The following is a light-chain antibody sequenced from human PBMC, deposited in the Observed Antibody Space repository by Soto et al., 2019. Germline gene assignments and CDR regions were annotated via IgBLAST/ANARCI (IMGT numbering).Light chain of an antibody. CDR3: QQSYSGFT. CDR2: AAS. CDR1: QSISSY. J-gene: IGKJ3*01. V-gene: IGKV1-39*01. Sequence: DIQMTQSPSSLSASGGDRVTITCRASQSISSYLNWYQQKPGKAPKLLIYAASSLQSGVASRFSGSGSGTDFTLTSRSLQPEDFATYYCQQSYSGFTFGPGNKVDI.